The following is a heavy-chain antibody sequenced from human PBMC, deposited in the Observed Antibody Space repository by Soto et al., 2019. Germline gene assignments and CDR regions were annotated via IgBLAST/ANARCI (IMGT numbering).Heavy chain of an antibody. D-gene: IGHD5-12*01. J-gene: IGHJ4*02. V-gene: IGHV1-69*01. Sequence: QVQLVQSGAEVKKTGSSVKVSCKASGGTFSSYAISWVRQAPGQGLEWMGGIIPIFGTANYAQKFQGRVTITADESTSTAYMELSSLRSEDTAVYYCAREEASRDGYNSAHYWGQGTLVTVSS. CDR1: GGTFSSYA. CDR3: AREEASRDGYNSAHY. CDR2: IIPIFGTA.